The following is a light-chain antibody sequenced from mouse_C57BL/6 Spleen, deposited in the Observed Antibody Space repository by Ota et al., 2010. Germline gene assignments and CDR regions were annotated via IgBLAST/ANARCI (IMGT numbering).Light chain of an antibody. CDR1: ENIYSN. Sequence: DIQMTQSPASLSVSVGETVTITCRASENIYSNLAWYQQKLGKSPQLLVYNAKTLAEGVPSSFSGSGSGTQFSLKINGLQPEDFGSYYCQHHYGTPPTFGGGTKLEIK. J-gene: IGKJ1*01. CDR2: NAK. CDR3: QHHYGTPPT. V-gene: IGKV12-44*01.